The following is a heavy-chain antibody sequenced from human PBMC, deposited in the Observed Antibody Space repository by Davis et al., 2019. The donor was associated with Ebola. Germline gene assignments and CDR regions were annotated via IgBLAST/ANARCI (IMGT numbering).Heavy chain of an antibody. CDR3: AKDSYYYGSGSLED. Sequence: GESLKISCAASGFIFSNYWMGWVRQAPGKGPEWVAIINQDGGDKYYVDPVKGRFTISRDNSKNTLYLQMNSLRAEDTAVYYCAKDSYYYGSGSLEDWGQGTLVTVSS. CDR1: GFIFSNYW. J-gene: IGHJ4*02. V-gene: IGHV3-7*01. CDR2: INQDGGDK. D-gene: IGHD3-10*01.